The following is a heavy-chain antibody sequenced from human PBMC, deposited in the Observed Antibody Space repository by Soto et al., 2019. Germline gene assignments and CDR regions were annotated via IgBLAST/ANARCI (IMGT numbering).Heavy chain of an antibody. Sequence: GGSLRLSCAASGFTFSSYWMSWVRQAPGKGLEWVANIKQDGSEKYYVDSVKGRFTISRDNAKNSLYLQMNSLRAEDTAVYYCARDRDSSSWYVVYGMDVWGQGTTVTVSS. CDR2: IKQDGSEK. CDR3: ARDRDSSSWYVVYGMDV. V-gene: IGHV3-7*05. CDR1: GFTFSSYW. J-gene: IGHJ6*02. D-gene: IGHD6-13*01.